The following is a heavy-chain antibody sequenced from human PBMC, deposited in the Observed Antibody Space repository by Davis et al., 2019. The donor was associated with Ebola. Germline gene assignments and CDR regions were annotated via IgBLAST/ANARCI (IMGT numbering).Heavy chain of an antibody. CDR1: GGSIRSGGHH. CDR2: ISYSGNT. Sequence: LRLSCTVSGGSIRSGGHHWSWIRQHPGKGLEWIGYISYSGNTYHNPSLKSRVSISLDTSKNQFSLNLSSVTAADTAVYFCTGGGTVAYYEYWSQGTLVTVSS. V-gene: IGHV4-31*03. CDR3: TGGGTVAYYEY. J-gene: IGHJ4*02. D-gene: IGHD4-23*01.